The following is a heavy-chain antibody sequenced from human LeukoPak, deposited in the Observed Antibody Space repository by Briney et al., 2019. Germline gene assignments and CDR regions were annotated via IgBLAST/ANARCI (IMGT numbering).Heavy chain of an antibody. Sequence: GASVKVSCKASGYTFTSYGISWVRQAPGQGLEWMGWISGYNGNTNYAQKFQGRVTMTRDTSTSTVYMELSSLRSEDTAVYYCARGRTQRGIVVVPAAIRFVGDYWGQGTLVTVSS. J-gene: IGHJ4*02. CDR3: ARGRTQRGIVVVPAAIRFVGDY. CDR1: GYTFTSYG. D-gene: IGHD2-2*01. CDR2: ISGYNGNT. V-gene: IGHV1-18*01.